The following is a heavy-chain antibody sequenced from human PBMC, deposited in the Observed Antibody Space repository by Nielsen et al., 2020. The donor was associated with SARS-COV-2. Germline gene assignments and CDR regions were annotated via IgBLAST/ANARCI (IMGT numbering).Heavy chain of an antibody. Sequence: GGSLRLSCAASGLSFSSDAMFWVRQAPGKGLDWVSSISDSGDSTHYADSAKGRFTISRDNSNNILYLQMNSLRAEDTGLYYCANKPYCSGGVCFGFDFWGQGTMVIVSS. D-gene: IGHD2-15*01. V-gene: IGHV3-23*01. CDR3: ANKPYCSGGVCFGFDF. J-gene: IGHJ3*01. CDR2: ISDSGDST. CDR1: GLSFSSDA.